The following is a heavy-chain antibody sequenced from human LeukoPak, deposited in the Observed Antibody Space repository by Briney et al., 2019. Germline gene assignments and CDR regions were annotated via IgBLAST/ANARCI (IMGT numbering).Heavy chain of an antibody. CDR3: ARDSVGDLLDY. J-gene: IGHJ4*02. CDR1: GFPFSSYE. Sequence: GGSLRLSCAGSGFPFSSYEMNWLRQAPGKGLEWVSHIDSSGITIYYGDSVQGRFTISRDNAKNSIYLQMDSLRVEDTAIYYCARDSVGDLLDYWGQGTPVTVSS. CDR2: IDSSGITI. D-gene: IGHD4-17*01. V-gene: IGHV3-48*03.